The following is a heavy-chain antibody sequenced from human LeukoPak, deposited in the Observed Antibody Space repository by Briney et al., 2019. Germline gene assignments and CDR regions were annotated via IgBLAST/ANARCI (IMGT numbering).Heavy chain of an antibody. V-gene: IGHV3-15*01. D-gene: IGHD3-9*01. CDR3: TTDTYYDILTGYFDY. CDR1: GFTFSNAW. Sequence: GGSLRLSCAASGFTFSNAWMSWVRQAPGKGLEWVGRIKSKTDGGTTDYAAPVKGRFTISRDDSKNTLYLQMNSLKTEDTAVYYCTTDTYYDILTGYFDYWGQGTLVTISS. J-gene: IGHJ4*02. CDR2: IKSKTDGGTT.